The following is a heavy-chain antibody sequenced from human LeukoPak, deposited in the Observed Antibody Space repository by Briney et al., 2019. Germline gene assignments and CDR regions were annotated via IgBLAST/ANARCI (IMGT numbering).Heavy chain of an antibody. Sequence: AGGSLRLSCAASGFTVSSNYMSWVRQAPGKGLEWVSVIYSGGSTYYADSVKGRFTISRDNSKNTLYLQMNSPRAEDTAVYYCARVAPPYYYDSSGYFDYWGQGTLVTVSS. J-gene: IGHJ4*02. CDR2: IYSGGST. CDR1: GFTVSSNY. D-gene: IGHD3-22*01. CDR3: ARVAPPYYYDSSGYFDY. V-gene: IGHV3-53*01.